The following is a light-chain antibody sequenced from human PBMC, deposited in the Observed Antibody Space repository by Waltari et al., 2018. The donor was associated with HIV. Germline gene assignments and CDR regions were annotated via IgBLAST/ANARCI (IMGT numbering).Light chain of an antibody. Sequence: EIQMTQSQSSLSASLRDKVTITCRSSQYINMYLSWYQQKPGEAPSLLIYSASTLRSGVPSRFSGSGSGTEFTLTISGLQPEDSGFYFCQQSYNIPLTFGGGTKVEV. CDR3: QQSYNIPLT. CDR1: QYINMY. J-gene: IGKJ4*01. CDR2: SAS. V-gene: IGKV1-39*01.